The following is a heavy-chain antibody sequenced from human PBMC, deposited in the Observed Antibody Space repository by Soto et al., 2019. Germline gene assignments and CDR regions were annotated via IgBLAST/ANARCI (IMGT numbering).Heavy chain of an antibody. CDR2: IYYSGST. CDR3: ARTNRDWFDP. CDR1: GGSISSSSYY. Sequence: SETLSLTCTVSGGSISSSSYYWGWIRQPPGKGLEWIGSIYYSGSTYYNPSLKSRVTISVDTSKNQFSLKLSSVTAADTAVYYCARTNRDWFDPWGQGTLVTVS. J-gene: IGHJ5*02. V-gene: IGHV4-39*01.